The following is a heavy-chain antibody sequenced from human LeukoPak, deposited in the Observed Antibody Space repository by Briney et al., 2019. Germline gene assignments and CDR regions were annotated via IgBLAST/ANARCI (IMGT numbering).Heavy chain of an antibody. CDR2: IYYSGST. CDR3: ARGEGSVLRFLEWLYYFDY. D-gene: IGHD3-3*01. V-gene: IGHV4-39*07. Sequence: SETLSLTCTVSGDSISSSAYSWGWIRQPPGKGLEWIGSIYYSGSTYYNPSLKSRVTISVDTSKNQFSLKLSSVTAADTAVYYCARGEGSVLRFLEWLYYFDYWGQGTLVTVSS. J-gene: IGHJ4*02. CDR1: GDSISSSAYS.